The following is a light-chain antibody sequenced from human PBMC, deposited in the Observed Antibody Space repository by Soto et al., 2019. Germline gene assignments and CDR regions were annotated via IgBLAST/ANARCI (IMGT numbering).Light chain of an antibody. CDR2: EVS. Sequence: QSVLTQPPSASGSPGQSVTISCTGTSSDVGGYNYVSWYQQHPGKAPKLMMYEVSKRPSGVPDRFFGSKSGNTASLTVSGLQAEDEADYYCSSYAGSNDVVFGGGTKLTVL. V-gene: IGLV2-8*01. CDR1: SSDVGGYNY. J-gene: IGLJ2*01. CDR3: SSYAGSNDVV.